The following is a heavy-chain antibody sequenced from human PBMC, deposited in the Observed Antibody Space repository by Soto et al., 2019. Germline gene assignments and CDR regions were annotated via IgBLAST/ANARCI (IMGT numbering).Heavy chain of an antibody. CDR1: SGSFSGFS. D-gene: IGHD2-2*02. V-gene: IGHV4-34*01. Sequence: SETLSLTCAVYSGSFSGFSWTWIRQPPGKGLEWIGEINHSGSTNYNPSLKSRVTILVDTSKNQFSLKVDSVTAADTAVYYCARHARFCSSATCYSEAFDIWGHGSMVTVSS. J-gene: IGHJ3*02. CDR2: INHSGST. CDR3: ARHARFCSSATCYSEAFDI.